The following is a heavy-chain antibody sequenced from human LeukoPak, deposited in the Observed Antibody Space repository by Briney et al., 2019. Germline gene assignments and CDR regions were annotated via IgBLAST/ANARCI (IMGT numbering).Heavy chain of an antibody. D-gene: IGHD3-9*01. J-gene: IGHJ6*02. V-gene: IGHV3-23*01. Sequence: GGSLRLSCAASGFTFSSYAMSWVRQAPGKGLEWVSAISGSGGRTYYADSVKGRFTISRDNSKNTLYLQMNSLRAEDTAVYYCARDREYYDILTGYDFGMDVWGQGTTVTVSS. CDR3: ARDREYYDILTGYDFGMDV. CDR1: GFTFSSYA. CDR2: ISGSGGRT.